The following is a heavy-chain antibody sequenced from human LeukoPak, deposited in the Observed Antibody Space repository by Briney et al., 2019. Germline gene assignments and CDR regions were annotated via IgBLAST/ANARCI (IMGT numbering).Heavy chain of an antibody. D-gene: IGHD6-19*01. J-gene: IGHJ4*02. Sequence: GGSLRLSCSDSGFTFSSYWMDWVRQAPGKGLVWVSRINGDGSSTNYADSVKGRFTISRDNAKNTLYLQMNSLRAEDTAVYHCARDIGYSSGWPFDYWGQGTLVTVSS. CDR1: GFTFSSYW. CDR2: INGDGSST. V-gene: IGHV3-74*01. CDR3: ARDIGYSSGWPFDY.